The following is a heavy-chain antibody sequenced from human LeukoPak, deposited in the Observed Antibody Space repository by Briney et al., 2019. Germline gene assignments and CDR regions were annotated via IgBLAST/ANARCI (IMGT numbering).Heavy chain of an antibody. J-gene: IGHJ4*02. CDR1: GFNFDDYA. CDR2: ISWDGGRT. D-gene: IGHD6-19*01. Sequence: GGSLRLSCAASGFNFDDYAMHWDRQVPGKGLEWGSLISWDGGRTYYADSVKGRFTISRDNSKKSLYLQMNSLRAEDTAIYYCAKDLVRFSSGWFIFDYWGQGTLVTVSS. V-gene: IGHV3-43D*03. CDR3: AKDLVRFSSGWFIFDY.